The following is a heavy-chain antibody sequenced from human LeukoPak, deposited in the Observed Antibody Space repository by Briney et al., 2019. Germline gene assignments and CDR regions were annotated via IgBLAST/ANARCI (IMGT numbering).Heavy chain of an antibody. CDR1: GFTFSSYS. D-gene: IGHD3-10*01. CDR2: ISSSSSYI. CDR3: ARPLILGGYYGSGSYYNRPFDY. J-gene: IGHJ4*02. Sequence: GGSLRLSCAASGFTFSSYSMNWVRQAPGKGLEWVSSISSSSSYIYYADSVKGRFTISRDNAKNSLYLQMNSLRAEDTAVYYCARPLILGGYYGSGSYYNRPFDYWGQGTLVTVSS. V-gene: IGHV3-21*01.